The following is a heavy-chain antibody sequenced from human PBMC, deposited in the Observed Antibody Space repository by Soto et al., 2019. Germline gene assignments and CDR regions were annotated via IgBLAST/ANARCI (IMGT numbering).Heavy chain of an antibody. CDR3: ARDQLQYSSSWYSPKTDLDY. J-gene: IGHJ4*02. Sequence: PGGSLRLSCVASGFTFSRYVMSWVRQAPGKGLEWVSNINSNGKTIYYADSVKGRFTISRDNAKNSLYLQMNSLRDEDTAVYYCARDQLQYSSSWYSPKTDLDYWGQGTLVTVSS. CDR1: GFTFSRYV. V-gene: IGHV3-48*02. CDR2: INSNGKTI. D-gene: IGHD6-13*01.